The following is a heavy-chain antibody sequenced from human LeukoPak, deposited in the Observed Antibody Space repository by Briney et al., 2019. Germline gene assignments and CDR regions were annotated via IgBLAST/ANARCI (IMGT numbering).Heavy chain of an antibody. J-gene: IGHJ4*02. V-gene: IGHV4-39*01. Sequence: TXSXSGDXISXXSYYWGWTRQPPGKGLEXIGKIYYSGSSHNNPSLESRVVISLDTSRNQFSLKLTSVTATDTAVYYCARQGAVGATGFDFWGQGILVTVSS. CDR1: GDXISXXSYY. D-gene: IGHD1-26*01. CDR2: IYYSGSS. CDR3: ARQGAVGATGFDF.